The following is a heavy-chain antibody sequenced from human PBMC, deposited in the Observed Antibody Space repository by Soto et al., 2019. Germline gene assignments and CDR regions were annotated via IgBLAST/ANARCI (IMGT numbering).Heavy chain of an antibody. V-gene: IGHV2-5*02. Sequence: VSGPAGEPTQTLTLTCTFSGFSLRNSGVGVGWIRQPPGKALEWLALIYWDDDKRYSPSLKSRLTITKDTSKNQVVLTMTNMDPVDTATYYCAHLTTGGFYFDSWGQGTLVTVSS. CDR3: AHLTTGGFYFDS. CDR2: IYWDDDK. D-gene: IGHD4-17*01. J-gene: IGHJ4*02. CDR1: GFSLRNSGVG.